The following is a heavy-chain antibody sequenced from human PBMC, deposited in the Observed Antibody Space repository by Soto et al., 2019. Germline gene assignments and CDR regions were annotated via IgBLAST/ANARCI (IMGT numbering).Heavy chain of an antibody. V-gene: IGHV1-69*13. Sequence: GASVKVSCKASGGTFSSYAISWVRQAPGQGLEWMGGIIPIFGTANYAQKFQGRVTITADESTSTAYMELSSLRSDDTAVYYCARDGGRTKYYYYGMDVWGQGTTVTVSS. J-gene: IGHJ6*02. CDR3: ARDGGRTKYYYYGMDV. CDR1: GGTFSSYA. CDR2: IIPIFGTA. D-gene: IGHD3-16*01.